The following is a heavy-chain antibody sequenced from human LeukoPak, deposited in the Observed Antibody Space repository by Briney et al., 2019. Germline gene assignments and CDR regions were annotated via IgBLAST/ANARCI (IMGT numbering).Heavy chain of an antibody. CDR3: ARVYYDSSGYYGAYYFDY. Sequence: PSETLSLTCTVSGGSISSYYWSWIRQPAGKGLEWIGRIYTSGSTNYNPSLKSRVTMSVDTSKNQFSLKLSSVTAADTAVYYCARVYYDSSGYYGAYYFDYWGQGTLVTVSS. CDR2: IYTSGST. J-gene: IGHJ4*02. V-gene: IGHV4-4*07. CDR1: GGSISSYY. D-gene: IGHD3-22*01.